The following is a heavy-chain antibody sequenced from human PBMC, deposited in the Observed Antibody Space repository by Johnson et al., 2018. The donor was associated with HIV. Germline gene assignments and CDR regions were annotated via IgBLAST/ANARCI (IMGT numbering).Heavy chain of an antibody. D-gene: IGHD6-19*01. J-gene: IGHJ3*02. CDR2: IWYDGSNK. V-gene: IGHV3-33*08. CDR1: GITFNNAW. Sequence: QVQLVESGGGLVKPGGSLRLSCAASGITFNNAWMSWVRQAPGKGLEWVAVIWYDGSNKYYADSVEGRFTISRDNSKNTLYLQMNSLRAEDTAVYYCASGGWLEGAFDIWGQGTMVTVSS. CDR3: ASGGWLEGAFDI.